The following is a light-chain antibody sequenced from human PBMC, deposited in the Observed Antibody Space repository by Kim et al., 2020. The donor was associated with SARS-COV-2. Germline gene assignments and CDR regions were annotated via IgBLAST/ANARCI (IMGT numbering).Light chain of an antibody. CDR3: QQYGNSFT. CDR1: QSFSGSS. CDR2: GAS. J-gene: IGKJ2*01. V-gene: IGKV3-20*01. Sequence: SLSPGERATLSCRASQSFSGSSLAWYQQKPGPSPRLLISGASTRATDIPDRFSGSGSGTDFTLSISRLEPEDSAVYYCQQYGNSFTFGQGTKLEI.